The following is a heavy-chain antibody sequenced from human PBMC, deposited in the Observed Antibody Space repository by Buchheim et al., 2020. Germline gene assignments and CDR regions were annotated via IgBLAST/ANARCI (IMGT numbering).Heavy chain of an antibody. CDR1: GFSLNTRGVG. J-gene: IGHJ6*02. D-gene: IGHD2-21*02. Sequence: QITLKESGPTLVKPTQTLTLTCTYSGFSLNTRGVGVGWIRQPPGKALEWLALIYWDDDKRFRPSLITRLTITKDTSKNQVILKMTNMDSVDTATYYCARTYCGGDCLSYFYGTDVWGQGTT. CDR2: IYWDDDK. V-gene: IGHV2-5*02. CDR3: ARTYCGGDCLSYFYGTDV.